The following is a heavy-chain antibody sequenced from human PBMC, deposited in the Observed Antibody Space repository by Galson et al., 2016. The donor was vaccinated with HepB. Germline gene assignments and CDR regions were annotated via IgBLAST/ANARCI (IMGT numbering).Heavy chain of an antibody. CDR3: AGGGGFSVGAYFDS. CDR1: TFTFSDYY. V-gene: IGHV3-11*01. Sequence: SQRLSCAASTFTFSDYYMSWIRQAPGRGLEWISYIAGSGRPIYYADSVKGRFTISRDNAKNSLYLQMNSLRAEDTAVYYCAGGGGFSVGAYFDSWGQGTLVTVSS. D-gene: IGHD3-16*01. CDR2: IAGSGRPI. J-gene: IGHJ4*02.